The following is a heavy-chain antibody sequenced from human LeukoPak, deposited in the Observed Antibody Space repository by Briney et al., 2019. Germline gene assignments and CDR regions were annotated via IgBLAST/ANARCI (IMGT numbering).Heavy chain of an antibody. Sequence: SETLSLTCTVSGDSISSGGYCYTWIRQHPGKGLEWIGYIYYSGSTNYNPSLKSRVTISVDTSKNQFSLKLSSVTAADTAVYYCARAYCSSTSCYMGWFQHWGQGTLVTVSS. D-gene: IGHD2-2*01. CDR2: IYYSGST. V-gene: IGHV4-61*08. CDR1: GDSISSGGYC. CDR3: ARAYCSSTSCYMGWFQH. J-gene: IGHJ1*01.